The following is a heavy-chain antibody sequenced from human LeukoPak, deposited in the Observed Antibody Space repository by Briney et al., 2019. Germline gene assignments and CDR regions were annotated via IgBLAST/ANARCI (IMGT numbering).Heavy chain of an antibody. CDR2: ISSGGTTI. CDR1: GFTFSSYE. V-gene: IGHV3-48*03. CDR3: AKSFMD. D-gene: IGHD3-10*01. Sequence: GGSLRLSCAASGFTFSSYEMTWVRQAPGKGLEWVSHISSGGTTIYYADSVKGRFTISRDNAKNSLYLQMNGLRAEDTAVYYCAKSFMDWGQGTLVTVSS. J-gene: IGHJ4*02.